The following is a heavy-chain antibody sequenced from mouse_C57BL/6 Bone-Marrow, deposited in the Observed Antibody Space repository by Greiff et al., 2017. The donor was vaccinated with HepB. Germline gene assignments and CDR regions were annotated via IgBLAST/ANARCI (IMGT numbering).Heavy chain of an antibody. CDR3: AREGFTTAFDY. V-gene: IGHV1-20*01. CDR1: GYSFTGYF. Sequence: VQLKESGPELVKPGDSVKISCKASGYSFTGYFMNWVMQSHGKSLEWIGRINPYNGDTFYNQKFKGKATLTVDKSSSTAHMELRSLTSEDSAVYYCAREGFTTAFDYWGQGTTLTVSS. D-gene: IGHD1-2*01. J-gene: IGHJ2*01. CDR2: INPYNGDT.